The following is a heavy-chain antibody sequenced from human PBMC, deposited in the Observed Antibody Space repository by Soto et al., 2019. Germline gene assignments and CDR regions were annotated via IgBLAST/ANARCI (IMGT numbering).Heavy chain of an antibody. Sequence: AAVKVSCKASGYTFTSYGISWVRQAPGQGLEWMGLISAYNGNTNYAQKLQGRVTMTTDTSTSTAYMELRSLRSDDTAVYYCARDSSIAVAGPTGNYYYYYGMDVWGQGTTVTVSS. CDR2: ISAYNGNT. D-gene: IGHD6-19*01. CDR3: ARDSSIAVAGPTGNYYYYYGMDV. J-gene: IGHJ6*02. V-gene: IGHV1-18*01. CDR1: GYTFTSYG.